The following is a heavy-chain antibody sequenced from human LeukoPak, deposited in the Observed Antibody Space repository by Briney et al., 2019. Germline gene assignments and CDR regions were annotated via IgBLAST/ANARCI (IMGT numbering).Heavy chain of an antibody. D-gene: IGHD3-10*01. Sequence: ASVKVSYKASGYTFTSYDINWVRQATGQGLEWMGWMNPNSGNTGYAQKFQGRVTITRNTSISTAYMELSSLRSEDTAVYYCARVITMVRGARRGLDFAYWGQGTLVTVSS. CDR1: GYTFTSYD. CDR2: MNPNSGNT. J-gene: IGHJ4*02. CDR3: ARVITMVRGARRGLDFAY. V-gene: IGHV1-8*01.